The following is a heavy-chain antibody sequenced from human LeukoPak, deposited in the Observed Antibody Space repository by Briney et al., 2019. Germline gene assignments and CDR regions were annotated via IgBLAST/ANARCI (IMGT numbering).Heavy chain of an antibody. V-gene: IGHV3-23*01. D-gene: IGHD3-22*01. CDR3: AKDLGYYDSSGYS. CDR2: ISGSGGST. J-gene: IGHJ4*02. Sequence: QAGGSLRLSCAASGFTFSSYAMSWVRQAPGKGLEWVSAISGSGGSTYYADSVKGRFTISRDNSKNTLYLQMNSLRAEDTAVYYCAKDLGYYDSSGYSWGQGTLVAVSS. CDR1: GFTFSSYA.